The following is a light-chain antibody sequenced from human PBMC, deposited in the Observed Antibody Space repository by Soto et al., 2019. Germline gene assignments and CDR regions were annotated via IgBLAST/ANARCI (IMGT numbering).Light chain of an antibody. CDR2: DVF. Sequence: QSVLTQPASVSGSPGQSITISCTGTSSDVGGYHYVSWYQPHPGKASKLMIYDVFNRPSGVSKRFSGSKSCNTASLTISGLQAEDGADYYCNSYTSRSSGVFGTGTKVTVL. CDR1: SSDVGGYHY. CDR3: NSYTSRSSGV. J-gene: IGLJ1*01. V-gene: IGLV2-14*01.